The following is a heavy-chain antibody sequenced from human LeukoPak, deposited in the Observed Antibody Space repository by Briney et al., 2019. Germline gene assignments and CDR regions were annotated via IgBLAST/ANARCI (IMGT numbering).Heavy chain of an antibody. CDR1: GFTFSSYE. Sequence: GSLRLSCAASGFTFSSYEMNWVRQAPGKGLEWVSYISGSGKTRYYADSVKGRFTISRDNAKNSLFLQMNTLRVEDTAVYYCARDRSGWYRWFDPWGQGTVVTVSS. D-gene: IGHD6-19*01. CDR3: ARDRSGWYRWFDP. V-gene: IGHV3-48*03. CDR2: ISGSGKTR. J-gene: IGHJ5*02.